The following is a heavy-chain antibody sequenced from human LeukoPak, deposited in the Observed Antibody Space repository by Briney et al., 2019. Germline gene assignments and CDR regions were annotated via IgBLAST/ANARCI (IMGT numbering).Heavy chain of an antibody. V-gene: IGHV3-23*01. Sequence: GGSLRLSCAASGFTFSSYAMSWVRQAPGKGLEWVSAISGSGGSTYYADSVKGRFTISRDNSKNTLYLQMNSLRAEDTAVYYCAKSSEWSSSWSTFDYWGQGTLVTVSS. CDR2: ISGSGGST. CDR3: AKSSEWSSSWSTFDY. CDR1: GFTFSSYA. D-gene: IGHD6-13*01. J-gene: IGHJ4*02.